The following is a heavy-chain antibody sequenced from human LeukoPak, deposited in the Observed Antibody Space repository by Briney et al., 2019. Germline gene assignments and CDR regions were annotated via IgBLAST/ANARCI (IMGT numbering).Heavy chain of an antibody. CDR1: GDSIHSSVYY. V-gene: IGHV4-39*01. Sequence: SETLSLTCTVSGDSIHSSVYYWGWVRQPPGKGLEWIGNVYYTGSTFYNPSLESRVTISVDTSKNQFSLKLSSMTAADTAVYFCARHSGPVIPDGLDIWGQGTMVTVSS. CDR2: VYYTGST. D-gene: IGHD4-11*01. J-gene: IGHJ3*02. CDR3: ARHSGPVIPDGLDI.